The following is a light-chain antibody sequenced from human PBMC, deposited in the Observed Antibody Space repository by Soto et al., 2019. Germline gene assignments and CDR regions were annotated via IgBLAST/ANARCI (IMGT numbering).Light chain of an antibody. CDR2: EGS. J-gene: IGLJ2*01. Sequence: QSALTQPASVSGSPGQSITISCTGTSSDVGSYNLVSWYQQHPGKAPKLMIYEGSKRPSGVSNRFSGSKSGNTASLTISGLQAEDEADYCCCSYAGSIVVFGGGTKLTVL. CDR1: SSDVGSYNL. CDR3: CSYAGSIVV. V-gene: IGLV2-23*01.